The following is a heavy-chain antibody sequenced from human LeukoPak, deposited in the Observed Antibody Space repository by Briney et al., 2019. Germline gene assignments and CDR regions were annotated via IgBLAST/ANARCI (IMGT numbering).Heavy chain of an antibody. V-gene: IGHV1-69*04. J-gene: IGHJ4*02. CDR3: ARDLGTMVRADSERDFDY. D-gene: IGHD3-10*01. Sequence: SVKVSCKASGGTFSSYTISWVRQAHGQGLEWMGRIIPILGIANYAQKFQGRVTITADKSTSTAYMELSSLRSEDTAVYYCARDLGTMVRADSERDFDYWGQGTLVTVSS. CDR1: GGTFSSYT. CDR2: IIPILGIA.